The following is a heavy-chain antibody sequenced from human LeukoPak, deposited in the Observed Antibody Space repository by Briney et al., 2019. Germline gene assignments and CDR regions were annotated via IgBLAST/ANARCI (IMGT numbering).Heavy chain of an antibody. CDR1: GYSFTSYW. V-gene: IGHV5-10-1*01. CDR2: IDPSDSYT. CDR3: ARRAGVGPNFDY. J-gene: IGHJ4*02. Sequence: GESLKISYKGSGYSFTSYWISWVRQMPGKGLEWMGRIDPSDSYTNYSPSFKGHVTISADKSISTAYLQWSSLKASDTAMYYCARRAGVGPNFDYWGQGTLVTVSS. D-gene: IGHD1-26*01.